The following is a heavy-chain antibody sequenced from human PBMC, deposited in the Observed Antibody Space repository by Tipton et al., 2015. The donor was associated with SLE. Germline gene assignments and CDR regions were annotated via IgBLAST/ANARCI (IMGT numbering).Heavy chain of an antibody. CDR2: IYYSGST. CDR1: GGSISSSSYY. D-gene: IGHD2-15*01. CDR3: ARHLAVVVAATKRGGDY. V-gene: IGHV4-39*01. J-gene: IGHJ4*02. Sequence: TLSLTCTVSGGSISSSSYYWGWIRQPPGKGLEWIGSIYYSGSTYYNPSLKSRVTISVDTSKNQFSLKLSSVTAADTAVYYCARHLAVVVAATKRGGDYWGQGTLVTVSS.